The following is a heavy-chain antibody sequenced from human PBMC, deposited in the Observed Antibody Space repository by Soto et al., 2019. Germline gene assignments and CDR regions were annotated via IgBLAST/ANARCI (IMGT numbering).Heavy chain of an antibody. J-gene: IGHJ5*02. D-gene: IGHD3-10*01. CDR3: ATSYGSGSRPFDN. Sequence: QVQLVQSGAEVKKPGSSVRVSCKASGDTFNFYTIHWVRQAPGQGLEWLGRIIPMVGMSNYAQRFQGRVTMIADKSTSTVDMQLSSLRSEDTALYYCATSYGSGSRPFDNWGQGTLVSVSS. V-gene: IGHV1-69*02. CDR2: IIPMVGMS. CDR1: GDTFNFYT.